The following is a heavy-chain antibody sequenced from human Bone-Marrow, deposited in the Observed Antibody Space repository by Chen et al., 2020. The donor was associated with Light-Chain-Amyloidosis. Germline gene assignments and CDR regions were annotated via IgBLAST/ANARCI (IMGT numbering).Heavy chain of an antibody. V-gene: IGHV1-24*01. D-gene: IGHD1-20*01. CDR2: FAPEEAKT. J-gene: IGHJ4*02. CDR3: ATGPLHTITPHC. Sequence: QVHLVQSGAEVKKPGASVKVACKISGYSLTDLAIHWVRQAPGKGLEWMGGFAPEEAKTTRAQKVQGRVTVTEDTSADTAYLQLSSLRSEDTAVYYCATGPLHTITPHCWGQGTLVTVSS. CDR1: GYSLTDLA.